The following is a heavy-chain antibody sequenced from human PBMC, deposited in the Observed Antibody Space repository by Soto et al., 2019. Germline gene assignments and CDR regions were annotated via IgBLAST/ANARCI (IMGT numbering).Heavy chain of an antibody. Sequence: KASETLSLTCTFSVVSISSGGYYCSWIRQHPWKGLEWIGYIYYSGSTYYNPSLKSRVTISVDTSKNQFSLKLSSVTAADTAVYYCARAAVGLRPKSPPFEYWGQGTLVPVSS. J-gene: IGHJ4*02. V-gene: IGHV4-31*03. CDR2: IYYSGST. CDR1: VVSISSGGYY. CDR3: ARAAVGLRPKSPPFEY. D-gene: IGHD2-8*01.